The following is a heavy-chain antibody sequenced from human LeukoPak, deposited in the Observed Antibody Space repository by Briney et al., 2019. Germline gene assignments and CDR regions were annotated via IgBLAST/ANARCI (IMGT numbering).Heavy chain of an antibody. CDR2: ISSSSNTI. CDR1: GFTFSSYN. V-gene: IGHV3-48*01. Sequence: PGGSLRLSCAASGFTFSSYNMNWVRQAPGKGLEWVSYISSSSNTIYYADSVKGRFTISRDNAKNSLYLQMNSLRAEDTAVYYCARMNYVSSGWGAPFDYWGQGTLVTVSS. J-gene: IGHJ4*02. D-gene: IGHD1-7*01. CDR3: ARMNYVSSGWGAPFDY.